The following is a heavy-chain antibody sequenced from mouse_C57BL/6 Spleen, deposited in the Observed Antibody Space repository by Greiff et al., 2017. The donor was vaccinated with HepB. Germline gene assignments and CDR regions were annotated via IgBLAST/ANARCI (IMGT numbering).Heavy chain of an antibody. D-gene: IGHD1-1*01. CDR1: GFTFSSYG. J-gene: IGHJ3*01. V-gene: IGHV5-6*01. CDR3: ARGGDYGSSSVAY. Sequence: EVKLMESGGDLVKPGGSLKLSCAASGFTFSSYGMSWVRQTPDKRLEWVATISSGGSYTYYPDSVKGRFTISRDNAKNTLYLQMSSLKSEDTAMYYCARGGDYGSSSVAYWGQGTLVTVSA. CDR2: ISSGGSYT.